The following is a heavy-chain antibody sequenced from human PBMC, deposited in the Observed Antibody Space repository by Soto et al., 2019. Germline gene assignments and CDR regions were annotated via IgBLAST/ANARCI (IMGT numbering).Heavy chain of an antibody. V-gene: IGHV3-23*01. CDR3: AMTPLAYCGGDCYSSDY. Sequence: EVQLLESGGGLVQPGGSLRLSCAASGFTFSSYAMSWVRQAPGKGLEWVSAISGSGGSTYYADSVKGRFTISRDNSNIPLYLQMNSLRAEDTAVYYCAMTPLAYCGGDCYSSDYWGQGTLVTVSS. CDR1: GFTFSSYA. CDR2: ISGSGGST. D-gene: IGHD2-21*02. J-gene: IGHJ4*02.